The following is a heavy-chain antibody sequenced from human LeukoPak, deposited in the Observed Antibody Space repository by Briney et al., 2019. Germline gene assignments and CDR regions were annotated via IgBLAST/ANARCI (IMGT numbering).Heavy chain of an antibody. CDR3: ARYYYSSDFFDY. CDR1: GFTVSSNY. CDR2: IYSGGST. Sequence: QPRGSLRLSCAASGFTVSSNYMSWVRQAPGKGLEWVSVIYSGGSTYYANSVKGRFTISRDNSKNTLYLQMNSLRAEDTAVYYCARYYYSSDFFDYWGQGTLVTVSS. D-gene: IGHD3-22*01. J-gene: IGHJ4*02. V-gene: IGHV3-53*01.